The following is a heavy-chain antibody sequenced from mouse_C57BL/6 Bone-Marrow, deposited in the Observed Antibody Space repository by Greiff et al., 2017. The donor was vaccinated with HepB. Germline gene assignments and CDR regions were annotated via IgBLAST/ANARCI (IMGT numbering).Heavy chain of an antibody. CDR2: INPGSGGT. J-gene: IGHJ4*01. CDR3: ARFYDGYHYYAMDY. V-gene: IGHV1-54*01. CDR1: GYAFTNYL. Sequence: VKLQESGAELVRPGTSVKVSCKASGYAFTNYLIEWVKQRPGQGLEWIGVINPGSGGTNYNEKFKGKATLTADKSSSTAYMQLSSLTSEDSAVYFCARFYDGYHYYAMDYWGQGTSVTVSS. D-gene: IGHD2-3*01.